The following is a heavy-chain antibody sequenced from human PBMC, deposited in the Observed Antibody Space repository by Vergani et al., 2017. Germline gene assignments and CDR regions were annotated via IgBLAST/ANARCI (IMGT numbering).Heavy chain of an antibody. CDR3: ARGIRRGSSWYSRYYYGMDV. CDR1: GFTFSDHY. CDR2: TRNKANSYTT. D-gene: IGHD6-13*01. Sequence: EVQLVESGGGLVQPGRSLRLSCAASGFTFSDHYMDWVRQAPGKGLEWVGRTRNKANSYTTEYAASVKGRFTISRDDSKNSLYLQMNSLKTEDTVVYYCARGIRRGSSWYSRYYYGMDVWGQGTTVTVSS. J-gene: IGHJ6*02. V-gene: IGHV3-72*01.